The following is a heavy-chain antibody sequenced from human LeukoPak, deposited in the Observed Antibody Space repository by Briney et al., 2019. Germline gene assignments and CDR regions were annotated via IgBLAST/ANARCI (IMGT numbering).Heavy chain of an antibody. V-gene: IGHV3-23*01. Sequence: GGSLRLSCAASGFSFSSYAMSWVRQAPGKGLEWVSAISGTGGSTFYADSMKGRLTISRDNSKNTLYLHMNSLRSEDTAIYYCAKALKRTSERNFGSCLDSWGQGTLVTVSS. J-gene: IGHJ4*02. CDR1: GFSFSSYA. D-gene: IGHD1-26*01. CDR2: ISGTGGST. CDR3: AKALKRTSERNFGSCLDS.